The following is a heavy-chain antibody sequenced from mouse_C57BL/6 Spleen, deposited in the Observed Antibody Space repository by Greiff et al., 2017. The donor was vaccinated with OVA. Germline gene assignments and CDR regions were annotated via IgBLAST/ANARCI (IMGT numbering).Heavy chain of an antibody. CDR1: GYTFTDYY. CDR3: ATTVVARYAMDY. CDR2: IFPGSGST. D-gene: IGHD1-1*01. Sequence: QVQLQQSGPELVKPGASVKISCKASGYTFTDYYINWVKQRPGQGLEWIGWIFPGSGSTYYNEKFKGKATLTVDKSSSTAYMLLSSLTSDDSAVYFCATTVVARYAMDYWGQGTSATVSS. V-gene: IGHV1-75*01. J-gene: IGHJ4*01.